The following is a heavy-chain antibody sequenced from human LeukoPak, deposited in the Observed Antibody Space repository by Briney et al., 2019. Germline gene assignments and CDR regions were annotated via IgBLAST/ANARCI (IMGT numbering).Heavy chain of an antibody. CDR1: GGSISSSSYS. V-gene: IGHV4-39*01. CDR3: ARHHYYGSGYAMDY. D-gene: IGHD3-10*01. Sequence: SETLSLSYTLSGGSISSSSYSWAWIRQPLGKGPEWIGSVYHTGSTYYNPSLKSRVTISVDTSKNQFSLKLSSVTAADTAVYYCARHHYYGSGYAMDYWGQGTLVTVSS. CDR2: VYHTGST. J-gene: IGHJ4*02.